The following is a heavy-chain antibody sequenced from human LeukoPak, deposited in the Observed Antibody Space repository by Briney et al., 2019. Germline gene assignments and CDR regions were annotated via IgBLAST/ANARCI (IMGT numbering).Heavy chain of an antibody. J-gene: IGHJ6*02. CDR1: GFTFSSYS. CDR2: ITSRGSTI. CDR3: ARWLRGIADEDGVDV. V-gene: IGHV3-48*04. D-gene: IGHD6-13*01. Sequence: PGGSLRLSCAASGFTFSSYSMNWVRQAPGKGLEWVSYITSRGSTIYHADSVKGRFTISRDNAKNSLYLQMNSLRAEDTAVYYCARWLRGIADEDGVDVWGQGTTVTVSS.